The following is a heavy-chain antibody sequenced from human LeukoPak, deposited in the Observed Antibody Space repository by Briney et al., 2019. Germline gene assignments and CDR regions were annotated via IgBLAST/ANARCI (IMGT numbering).Heavy chain of an antibody. V-gene: IGHV4-61*02. CDR2: IYKSETA. CDR1: GGFISSGSYH. J-gene: IGHJ4*02. Sequence: SQALSHTRIYIGGFISSGSYHWTWTRQPAGKGLEWIGRIYKSETASYNPYLASRVTMSLDTSKNQFTLRLSSVRPADTAMYYCGTEKYDVSVYHFDIWGKGALVIVSS. D-gene: IGHD3-16*01. CDR3: GTEKYDVSVYHFDI.